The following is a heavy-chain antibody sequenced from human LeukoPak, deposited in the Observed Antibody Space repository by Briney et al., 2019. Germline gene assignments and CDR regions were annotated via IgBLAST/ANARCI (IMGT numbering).Heavy chain of an antibody. J-gene: IGHJ4*02. CDR1: GYSFTSYW. Sequence: RGESLRISCKGSGYSFTSYWISWVRQRPGKGLEWMGRIDPSDSYTNYSPSFQGHVTISADKSISTAYLQWSTLKASDTAMYYCARQGHNFFDYWGQGTLVTVSS. CDR3: ARQGHNFFDY. CDR2: IDPSDSYT. V-gene: IGHV5-10-1*01.